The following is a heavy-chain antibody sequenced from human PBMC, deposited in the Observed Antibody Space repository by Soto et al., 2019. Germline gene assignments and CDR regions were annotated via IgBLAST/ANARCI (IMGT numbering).Heavy chain of an antibody. D-gene: IGHD2-8*01. CDR1: GFTFSSNA. J-gene: IGHJ4*02. V-gene: IGHV3-23*01. Sequence: PGGSLRLSCIASGFTFSSNAMSWVRQAPGKGLEWVSSISSGGGTTNYADSVKGRFTISRDNSKNTLYLQMNSLRAEDTAVYSCAKLICTTNCYDYWGQVPLVTFST. CDR2: ISSGGGTT. CDR3: AKLICTTNCYDY.